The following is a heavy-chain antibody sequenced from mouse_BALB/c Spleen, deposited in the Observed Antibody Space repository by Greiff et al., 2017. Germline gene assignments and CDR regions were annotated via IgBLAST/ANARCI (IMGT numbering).Heavy chain of an antibody. CDR3: VSYYGNYGDY. Sequence: EVQGVESGGGLVQPGGSRKLSCAASGFTFSDYGMAWVRQAPGKGPEWVAFISNLAYSIYYADTVTGRFTISRENAKNTLYLEMSSLRSEDTAMYYCVSYYGNYGDYWGQGTSVTVSS. CDR1: GFTFSDYG. D-gene: IGHD2-10*01. CDR2: ISNLAYSI. V-gene: IGHV5-15*02. J-gene: IGHJ4*01.